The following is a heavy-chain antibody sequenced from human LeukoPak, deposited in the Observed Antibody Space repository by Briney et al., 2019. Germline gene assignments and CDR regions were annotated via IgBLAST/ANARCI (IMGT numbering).Heavy chain of an antibody. CDR1: GGSISSYY. D-gene: IGHD3-9*01. CDR3: ARAGGDYILTGYTIDY. CDR2: IYYSGST. Sequence: PSETLSLTCTVSGGSISSYYWSWIRQPPGKGLEWIGYIYYSGSTSYNPSLKSRVTISVDTSKNQFSLKLSSVTAADTAVYYCARAGGDYILTGYTIDYWGQGTLVTVSS. V-gene: IGHV4-59*01. J-gene: IGHJ4*02.